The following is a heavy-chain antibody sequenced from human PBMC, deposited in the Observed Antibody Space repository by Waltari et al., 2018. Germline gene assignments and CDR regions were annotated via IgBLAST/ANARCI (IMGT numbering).Heavy chain of an antibody. V-gene: IGHV3-48*01. J-gene: IGHJ5*02. D-gene: IGHD1-26*01. CDR1: GFTFSTYS. Sequence: EVQLVESGGGLAQPGGSLTLSCVASGFTFSTYSMNWVRQTPGKVLEWIMYVSYDARTIDYADSVMGRFTISRDNAKNSLYLQMNSLGAEDTAVYYCARGKSRESNYRWGWFDPWGQGTLVTVSS. CDR2: VSYDARTI. CDR3: ARGKSRESNYRWGWFDP.